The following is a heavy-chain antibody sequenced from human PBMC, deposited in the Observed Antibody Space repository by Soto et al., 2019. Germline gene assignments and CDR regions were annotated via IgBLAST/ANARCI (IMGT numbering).Heavy chain of an antibody. CDR1: GFTFSSYA. J-gene: IGHJ4*02. CDR2: ISYDGSNK. V-gene: IGHV3-30-3*01. Sequence: GGSLRLSCAASGFTFSSYAMHWVRQAPGKGLEWVAVISYDGSNKYYADSVKGRFTISRDNSKNTLYLQMNSLRAEDTAVYYCAREVLVVVFVWFDYWGQGTLVTVSS. CDR3: AREVLVVVFVWFDY. D-gene: IGHD3-22*01.